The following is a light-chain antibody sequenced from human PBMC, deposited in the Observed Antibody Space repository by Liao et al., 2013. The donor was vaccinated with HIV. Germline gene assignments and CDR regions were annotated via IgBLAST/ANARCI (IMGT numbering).Light chain of an antibody. CDR3: QAWDRNTAI. CDR1: NIGSKS. Sequence: SYELTQPPSVSLAPGKTARITCGGNNIGSKSVHWYQQKPGQAPVLVIYYDTYRPSGIPERFSGSNSGNTATLTISGTQPMDEADYYCQAWDRNTAIFGGGTKLTVL. V-gene: IGLV3-21*01. J-gene: IGLJ2*01. CDR2: YDT.